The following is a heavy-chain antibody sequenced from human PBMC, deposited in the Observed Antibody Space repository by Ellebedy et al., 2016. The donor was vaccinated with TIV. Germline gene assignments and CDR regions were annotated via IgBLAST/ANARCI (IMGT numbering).Heavy chain of an antibody. CDR2: FDPEDGET. D-gene: IGHD6-19*01. CDR3: ARSEGSGWYGEAFDI. V-gene: IGHV1-24*01. J-gene: IGHJ3*02. Sequence: ASVKVSXKVSGYTLTELSMHWVRQAPGKGLEWMGGFDPEDGETIYAQKFQGRVTMTEDTSTDTAYMELSSLRSEDTAVYYCARSEGSGWYGEAFDIWGQGTMVTVSS. CDR1: GYTLTELS.